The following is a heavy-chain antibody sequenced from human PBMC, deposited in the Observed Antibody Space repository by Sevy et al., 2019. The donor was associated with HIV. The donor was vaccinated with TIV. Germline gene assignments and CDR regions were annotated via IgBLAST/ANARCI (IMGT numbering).Heavy chain of an antibody. CDR2: IYGNNST. D-gene: IGHD6-19*01. V-gene: IGHV3-23*05. J-gene: IGHJ4*02. Sequence: GGSLRLSCAASRFTFVTYAMNWVRQAPGKGLEWVSGIYGNNSTYYADFVKGRFTISRDNSKNTLYLQMNSLRVEDTAIYYCARGEQWLSFNYWGQGTLVTVSS. CDR3: ARGEQWLSFNY. CDR1: RFTFVTYA.